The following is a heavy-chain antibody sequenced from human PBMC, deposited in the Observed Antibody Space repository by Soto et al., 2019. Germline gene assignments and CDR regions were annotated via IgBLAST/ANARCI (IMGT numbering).Heavy chain of an antibody. CDR2: IRDSDSGGST. Sequence: GGSLRRSCAASGFTFSNSAMTWVGHAPAKGLEWVSTIRDSDSGGSTFYADSVKGRFTISRDGSKNTLYLQMSSLRAEDTAMYYCAKVRVGIDVDFDYWGQGALVTVSS. CDR3: AKVRVGIDVDFDY. V-gene: IGHV3-23*01. D-gene: IGHD2-21*01. CDR1: GFTFSNSA. J-gene: IGHJ4*02.